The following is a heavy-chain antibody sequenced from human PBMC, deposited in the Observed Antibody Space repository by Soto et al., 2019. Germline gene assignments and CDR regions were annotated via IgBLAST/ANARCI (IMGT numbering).Heavy chain of an antibody. J-gene: IGHJ5*01. D-gene: IGHD3-10*01. V-gene: IGHV4-31*03. Sequence: QIQLQESGPGLLKPSQTLSLTCNVSGISFSMGGYYWGWIRQRPGKGLEWIGLIHFSGTIDYNPSLKSRLFIVMDSPKNQFSLSLTSVTAADTAVYFCARGYGTMVRQFLGPLDSWGQGIPVTVAS. CDR3: ARGYGTMVRQFLGPLDS. CDR1: GISFSMGGYY. CDR2: IHFSGTI.